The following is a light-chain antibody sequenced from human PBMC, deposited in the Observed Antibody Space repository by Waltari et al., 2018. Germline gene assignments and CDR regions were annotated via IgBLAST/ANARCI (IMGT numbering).Light chain of an antibody. Sequence: DIQLTQSPSFLSASVGDRVTITCRASQGISSYLAWYQQKPGKAPKLLIYAASTVQSGVPSRFSGSESGTEFTLTISSLQPEDFATYYCQQLNSYPRTFGGGTKVEI. CDR2: AAS. J-gene: IGKJ4*01. CDR3: QQLNSYPRT. CDR1: QGISSY. V-gene: IGKV1-9*01.